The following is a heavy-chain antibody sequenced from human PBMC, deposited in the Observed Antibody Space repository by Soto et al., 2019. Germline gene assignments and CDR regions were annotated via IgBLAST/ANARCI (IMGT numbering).Heavy chain of an antibody. CDR2: ITDSSDTV. CDR1: GFSFSNYN. V-gene: IGHV3-48*02. CDR3: ARDFGHGYYLDY. J-gene: IGHJ4*02. D-gene: IGHD3-3*01. Sequence: GGSLRLSCVASGFSFSNYNMNWVRQAPGKGLEWVSYITDSSDTVHYADSVRGRFTISRDDAESSLYLQMNSLRDEDTAVYFCARDFGHGYYLDYWGRGTLVTVSS.